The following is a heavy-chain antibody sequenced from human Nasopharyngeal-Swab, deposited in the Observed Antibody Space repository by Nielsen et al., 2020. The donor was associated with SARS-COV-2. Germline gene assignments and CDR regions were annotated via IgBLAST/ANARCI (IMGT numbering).Heavy chain of an antibody. V-gene: IGHV3-23*01. Sequence: GGSLRLSCAASGFTFSNYAMSWVRQAPGKGLEWVSGVSGSGGTTKYADSVKGRFTISRDNSKNKLYLQMHSLRVEDTAVYYCAKDRYCSGGACYFSGFDYWGLGTLVTVSS. D-gene: IGHD2-15*01. CDR3: AKDRYCSGGACYFSGFDY. CDR2: VSGSGGTT. J-gene: IGHJ4*02. CDR1: GFTFSNYA.